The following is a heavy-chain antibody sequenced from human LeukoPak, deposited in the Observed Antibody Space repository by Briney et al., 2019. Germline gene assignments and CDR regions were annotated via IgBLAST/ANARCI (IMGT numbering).Heavy chain of an antibody. CDR2: IYYRGST. Sequence: SETLSLACTISGDSISSSSYYWGWIRQPPGKGLEWIGDIYYRGSTYYNPSLKSRVSISIDTSNNQFSLTSNSVTAADTALYFCARRRYYDSTGYLDWGQGTLVTVSS. D-gene: IGHD3-22*01. CDR3: ARRRYYDSTGYLD. CDR1: GDSISSSSYY. V-gene: IGHV4-39*01. J-gene: IGHJ1*01.